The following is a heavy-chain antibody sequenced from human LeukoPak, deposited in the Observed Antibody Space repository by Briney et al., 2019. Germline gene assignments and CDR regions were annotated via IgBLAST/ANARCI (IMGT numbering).Heavy chain of an antibody. V-gene: IGHV3-23*01. CDR2: ISGSGAST. CDR1: GFTFSTYA. J-gene: IGHJ5*02. Sequence: PGGSLRLSCAASGFTFSTYAMSWVRQAPGKGLEWVSTISGSGASTYYADSVKGRFTISRDNSKSTLYLQVNSLRAEDTAVYYCAKDQTFYLGSGSYSNWFDPWGQGTLVTVSS. CDR3: AKDQTFYLGSGSYSNWFDP. D-gene: IGHD3-10*01.